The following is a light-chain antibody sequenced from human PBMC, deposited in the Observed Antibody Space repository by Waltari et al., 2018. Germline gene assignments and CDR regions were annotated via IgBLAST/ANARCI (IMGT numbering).Light chain of an antibody. J-gene: IGKJ4*01. CDR3: QHYGGSSCT. V-gene: IGKV3D-20*01. CDR1: QSVSSSY. CDR2: DTS. Sequence: EMELTQSPATLSLSQGERATLSCGAGQSVSSSYLAGYQQKPGLAPRLLIYDTSSRATGIPDRFSGSESGTDFTLTISRLEPEDFAVYYCQHYGGSSCTFGGGTKVEIK.